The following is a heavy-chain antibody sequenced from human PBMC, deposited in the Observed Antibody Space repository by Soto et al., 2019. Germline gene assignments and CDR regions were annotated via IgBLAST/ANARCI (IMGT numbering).Heavy chain of an antibody. J-gene: IGHJ6*03. D-gene: IGHD3-16*01. CDR3: AKDEYWESHFYYFMDL. CDR2: ISHDGSIT. V-gene: IGHV3-30*15. Sequence: QVRLVESGGGVVEPGRSLRLSCAASGFTFSSYAMHWVRQAPGKGLEWVAVISHDGSITYYSDSVKGRFTMSRDNSNNTLFLQMSSLRSEDTAIYYCAKDEYWESHFYYFMDLWGRGTTVTVSS. CDR1: GFTFSSYA.